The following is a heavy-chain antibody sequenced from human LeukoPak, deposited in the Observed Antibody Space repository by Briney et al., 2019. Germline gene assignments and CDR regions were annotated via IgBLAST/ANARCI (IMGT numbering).Heavy chain of an antibody. CDR2: ISSSSSYI. CDR3: ARDKFWSGYSVY. D-gene: IGHD3-3*01. V-gene: IGHV3-21*01. CDR1: GFTFSSYS. Sequence: GGSLRLSCAASGFTFSSYSMNCVRPAPGKGLEWVSSISSSSSYIYHADSVKGRFTISRDNAKNSLYLQMNSRRAEDTAVYYCARDKFWSGYSVYWGQGTLVTVSS. J-gene: IGHJ4*02.